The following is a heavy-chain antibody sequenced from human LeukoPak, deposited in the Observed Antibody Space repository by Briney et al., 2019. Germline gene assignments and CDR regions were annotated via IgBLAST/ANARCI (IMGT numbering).Heavy chain of an antibody. CDR1: GFTFSSYG. D-gene: IGHD3-16*02. V-gene: IGHV3-21*01. J-gene: IGHJ4*02. Sequence: GGSLRLSCGASGFTFSSYGMHWVRQAPGKGLEWVSSISSSSSYIYYADSVKGRFTISRDNSKNTLYLQMNSLRAEDTAVYYCAKDGGDYVWGSYRYPVDYWGQGTLVTVSS. CDR3: AKDGGDYVWGSYRYPVDY. CDR2: ISSSSSYI.